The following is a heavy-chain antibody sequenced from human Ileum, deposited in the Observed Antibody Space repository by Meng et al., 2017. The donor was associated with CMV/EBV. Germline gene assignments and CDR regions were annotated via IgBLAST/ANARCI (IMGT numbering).Heavy chain of an antibody. CDR2: IFATGTT. Sequence: VREKEWGLGLVKPSETLSLTCTVSGASLNDYYWSWIRQPAGKGLEWIGRIFATGTTNYNPSLKSRVTMSVDTSKNQFSLKLTSVTAADTAVYFCARDRFDPWGQGALVTVSS. CDR1: GASLNDYY. J-gene: IGHJ5*02. V-gene: IGHV4-4*07. CDR3: ARDRFDP.